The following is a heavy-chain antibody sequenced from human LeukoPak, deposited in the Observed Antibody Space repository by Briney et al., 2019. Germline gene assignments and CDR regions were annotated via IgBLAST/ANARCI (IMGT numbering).Heavy chain of an antibody. CDR1: GFTFSSYE. D-gene: IGHD4-23*01. Sequence: GGSLRLSCAASGFTFSSYEMNWVRQAPGKGLEWVSYISSSGSTIYYADSVKGRFTISRDNAKNSLYLQMNSLRAEDTAVYYCARDYGNSDGYYFDYWGQGTLVTVSS. J-gene: IGHJ4*02. CDR3: ARDYGNSDGYYFDY. CDR2: ISSSGSTI. V-gene: IGHV3-48*03.